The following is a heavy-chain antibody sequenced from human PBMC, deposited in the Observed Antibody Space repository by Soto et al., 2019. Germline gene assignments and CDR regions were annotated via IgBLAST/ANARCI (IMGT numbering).Heavy chain of an antibody. CDR1: GDSVSNNNAA. CDR3: ARGRYRRGLFDS. D-gene: IGHD4-4*01. CDR2: TYFRSGWYD. V-gene: IGHV6-1*01. Sequence: PSQTLSLTCDISGDSVSNNNAAWNWIRQSPSKGLEWLGRTYFRSGWYDDYAFSVNSRIIITPDTAKNQFSLRLKSVTPEDSAVYYCARGRYRRGLFDSWGRGSRVTVSA. J-gene: IGHJ4*02.